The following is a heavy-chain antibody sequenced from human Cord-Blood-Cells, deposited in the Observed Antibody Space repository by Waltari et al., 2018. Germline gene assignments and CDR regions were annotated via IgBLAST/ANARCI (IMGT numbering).Heavy chain of an antibody. Sequence: EVQLLESGGGLVQPGGSLRLSCAASGFTFSSYAMSWVRQAPGKGLEWVSAISGGGGSTYYADAVKGRFTISRDNSKNTRYLQMNSLRAEDTAVYYCAKSPRIAVAGTDAFDIWGQGTMVTVSS. V-gene: IGHV3-23*01. J-gene: IGHJ3*02. CDR2: ISGGGGST. CDR1: GFTFSSYA. D-gene: IGHD6-19*01. CDR3: AKSPRIAVAGTDAFDI.